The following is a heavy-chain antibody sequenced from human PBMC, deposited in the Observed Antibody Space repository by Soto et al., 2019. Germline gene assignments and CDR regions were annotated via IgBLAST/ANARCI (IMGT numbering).Heavy chain of an antibody. CDR2: IYSSGST. J-gene: IGHJ4*02. CDR1: GGSIRSDFHY. Sequence: SETLSLTCTVSGGSIRSDFHYWTWFRQPPGKGLEWIGNIYSSGSTYYNPSLKSQVSISVDTSKNQFSLKLSSVTAADTAVYYCARGPTVTTDYWGQGALVTVSS. D-gene: IGHD4-17*01. CDR3: ARGPTVTTDY. V-gene: IGHV4-30-4*01.